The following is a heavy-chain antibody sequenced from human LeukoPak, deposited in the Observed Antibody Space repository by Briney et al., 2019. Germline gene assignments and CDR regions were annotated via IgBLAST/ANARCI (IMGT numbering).Heavy chain of an antibody. J-gene: IGHJ3*02. D-gene: IGHD3-22*01. CDR3: TKLPDYYDSSGYSAFDI. CDR1: GFTFSSYG. Sequence: GRSLRLSCAASGFTFSSYGMHWVRQAPGKGLEWVAVIWYDGSNKYYADSVKGRFTISRDDSKNTLYLQMNSLRAEDTAVYYCTKLPDYYDSSGYSAFDIWGQGTMVTVSS. V-gene: IGHV3-33*06. CDR2: IWYDGSNK.